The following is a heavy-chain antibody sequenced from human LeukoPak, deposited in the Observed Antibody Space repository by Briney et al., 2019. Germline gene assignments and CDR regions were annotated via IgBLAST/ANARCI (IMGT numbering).Heavy chain of an antibody. Sequence: ASVKVSCKVSGYTLTELSMHWVRQAPGKGLEWMGGFDPEDGETIYAQKFQDRVTLTTDTSTSTAYMELRSLRVDDTAVYYCARKTWGPNDYWGQGTLVTVSS. D-gene: IGHD7-27*01. J-gene: IGHJ4*02. CDR3: ARKTWGPNDY. CDR2: FDPEDGET. CDR1: GYTLTELS. V-gene: IGHV1-24*01.